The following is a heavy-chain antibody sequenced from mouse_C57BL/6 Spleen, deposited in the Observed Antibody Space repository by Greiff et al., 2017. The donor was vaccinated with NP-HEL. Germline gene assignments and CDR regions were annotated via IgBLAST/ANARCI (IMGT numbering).Heavy chain of an antibody. CDR1: GFTFSSYG. J-gene: IGHJ2*01. CDR3: ARGDYYYGSSYYFDY. Sequence: EVQRVESGGDLVKPGGSLKLSCAASGFTFSSYGMSWVRQTPDKRLEWVATISSGGSYTYYPDSVKGRFTISRDNAKNTLYLQMSSLKSEDTAMYYCARGDYYYGSSYYFDYWGQGTTLTVSS. V-gene: IGHV5-6*01. D-gene: IGHD1-1*01. CDR2: ISSGGSYT.